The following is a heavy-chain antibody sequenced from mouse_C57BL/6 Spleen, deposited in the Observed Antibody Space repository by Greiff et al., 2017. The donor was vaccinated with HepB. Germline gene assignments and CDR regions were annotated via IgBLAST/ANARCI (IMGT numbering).Heavy chain of an antibody. CDR2: IDPSDSET. CDR3: ARSGAPYSDSMDY. D-gene: IGHD2-12*01. CDR1: GYTFTSYW. V-gene: IGHV1-52*01. J-gene: IGHJ4*01. Sequence: QVQLQQPGAELVRPGSSVKLSCKASGYTFTSYWMHWVKQRPIQGLEWIGNIDPSDSETHYNQKFKDKATLTVDKSSSTAYMQLSSLTSEDSAVYYCARSGAPYSDSMDYWGQGTSVTVSS.